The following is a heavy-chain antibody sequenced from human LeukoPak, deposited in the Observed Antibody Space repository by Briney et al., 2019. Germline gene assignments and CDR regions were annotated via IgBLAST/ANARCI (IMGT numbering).Heavy chain of an antibody. Sequence: ASVKVSCKASGYTFSDYSMHWVRQAPGQGLEWMGWINPKTGGTYYAQKFQGRVTMTRDTSISTAYMELRSLSSDDTAMYYCARVPIRQFLEWFGGMDVWGQGTTVTVSS. V-gene: IGHV1-2*02. J-gene: IGHJ6*02. CDR3: ARVPIRQFLEWFGGMDV. D-gene: IGHD3-3*01. CDR1: GYTFSDYS. CDR2: INPKTGGT.